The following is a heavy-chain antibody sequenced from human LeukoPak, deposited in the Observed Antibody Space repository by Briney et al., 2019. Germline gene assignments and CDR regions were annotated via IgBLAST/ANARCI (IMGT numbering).Heavy chain of an antibody. V-gene: IGHV3-23*01. CDR1: GFTFNNYD. J-gene: IGHJ4*02. CDR2: IGGGGEST. D-gene: IGHD1-26*01. CDR3: AKVLSGSQDY. Sequence: PGRSLRLSCAASGFTFNNYDMHWVRQAPGKGLEWVSTIGGGGESTYYADSAKGRFTNSRDNSKNTVYLQMNSLRAEDTAVYYCAKVLSGSQDYWGQGTLVTVFS.